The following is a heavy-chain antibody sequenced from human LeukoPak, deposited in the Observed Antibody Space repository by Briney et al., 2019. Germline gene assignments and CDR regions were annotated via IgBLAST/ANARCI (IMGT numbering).Heavy chain of an antibody. CDR2: ISAYNGNT. D-gene: IGHD2-15*01. CDR3: ARGPHWEAYCSGGSCYRRPGDYYYMDV. J-gene: IGHJ6*03. CDR1: GYTFTSYG. Sequence: ASVKVSCKASGYTFTSYGISWVRQAPGQGLEWMGWISAYNGNTNYAQKLQGRVTMTTDTSTSTAYMELRSLRSDDTAVYYCARGPHWEAYCSGGSCYRRPGDYYYMDVWGKGTTVTISS. V-gene: IGHV1-18*01.